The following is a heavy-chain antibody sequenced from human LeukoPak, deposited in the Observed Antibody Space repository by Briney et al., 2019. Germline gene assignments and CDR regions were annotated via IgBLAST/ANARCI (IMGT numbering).Heavy chain of an antibody. V-gene: IGHV3-21*01. D-gene: IGHD6-19*01. CDR3: ARGGGQWLGGDWFDH. Sequence: GGSLRLSCAASGFTFSSYSMNWVRQAPGKGLEWVSSISSSSSYIYYADSVKGRFTISRDNAKNSLYLQMNSLRAEDTAVYYCARGGGQWLGGDWFDHWGQGTLVTVSS. CDR2: ISSSSSYI. CDR1: GFTFSSYS. J-gene: IGHJ5*02.